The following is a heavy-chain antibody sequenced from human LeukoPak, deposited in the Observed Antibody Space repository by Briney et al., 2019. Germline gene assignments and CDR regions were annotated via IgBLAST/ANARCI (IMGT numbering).Heavy chain of an antibody. J-gene: IGHJ6*03. CDR1: GGSITSYY. CDR2: IYITGST. Sequence: PSETLSLTCTVSGGSITSYYWSWIRQSAGKGLEWIGRIYITGSTTYNPSLKSRVTMSLDTSKNQFSLKLSSVTAADTAVYYCARSSWYTQYYYYYYMDVWGKGTTVTVSS. D-gene: IGHD6-13*01. V-gene: IGHV4-4*07. CDR3: ARSSWYTQYYYYYYMDV.